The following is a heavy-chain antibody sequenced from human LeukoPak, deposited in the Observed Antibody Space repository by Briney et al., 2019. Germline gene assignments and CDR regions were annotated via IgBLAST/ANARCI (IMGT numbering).Heavy chain of an antibody. CDR2: IYYSGST. Sequence: SETLSLTCTVSGGSISSSYWSWIRQPPGEGLEWIGNIYYSGSTNYNASLKSRVTISIDTSKNQFSLKLSSVTAADTAVYYCARRGVVLPNFFDPWGQGTLVTVSS. V-gene: IGHV4-59*08. CDR1: GGSISSSY. J-gene: IGHJ5*02. CDR3: ARRGVVLPNFFDP. D-gene: IGHD2-15*01.